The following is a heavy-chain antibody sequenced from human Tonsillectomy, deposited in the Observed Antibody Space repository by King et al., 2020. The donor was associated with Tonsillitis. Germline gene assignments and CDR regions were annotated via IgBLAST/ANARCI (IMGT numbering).Heavy chain of an antibody. CDR1: GGSISSYY. CDR2: IYYSGST. D-gene: IGHD5-12*01. J-gene: IGHJ3*02. CDR3: ARGSDSGYDLDAFDI. Sequence: VQLQESGPGLVKPSETLSLTCTVSGGSISSYYWSWLRQPPGKGLEWIGYIYYSGSTNYNPSLKSRVTISVDTSKNQFSLKLSSVTAADTAVYYCARGSDSGYDLDAFDIWGQGTMVTVSS. V-gene: IGHV4-59*01.